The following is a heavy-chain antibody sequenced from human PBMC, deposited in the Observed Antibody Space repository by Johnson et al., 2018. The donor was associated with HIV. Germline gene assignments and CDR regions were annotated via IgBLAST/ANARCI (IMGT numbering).Heavy chain of an antibody. Sequence: EVPLVESGGGLIQPGGSLRLPCAAPGFTSSSYAMHWVRQAPGKGLAWVSRDHSDGSCLSYADSVKGRFTISRDNAKNTLYLQMNSLRAEDTAAYYCARELSHDAFDIWGQGTMVTVSS. J-gene: IGHJ3*02. CDR3: ARELSHDAFDI. CDR1: GFTSSSYA. CDR2: DHSDGSCL. V-gene: IGHV3-74*01. D-gene: IGHD3-3*02.